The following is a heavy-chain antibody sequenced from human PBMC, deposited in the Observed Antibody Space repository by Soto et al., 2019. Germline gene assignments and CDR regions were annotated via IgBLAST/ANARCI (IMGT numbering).Heavy chain of an antibody. CDR3: VSMEWGGYYHSGY. CDR1: GGSISSSSYY. CDR2: IYYSGST. J-gene: IGHJ4*02. D-gene: IGHD3-3*01. V-gene: IGHV4-39*01. Sequence: SETLSLTCTVSGGSISSSSYYWGWIRQPPEKGLEWIGTIYYSGSTYYNPSLKSRVTISVDTSTNQFSLKLNSVTAADTAVYYCVSMEWGGYYHSGYWGLGTLVTVSS.